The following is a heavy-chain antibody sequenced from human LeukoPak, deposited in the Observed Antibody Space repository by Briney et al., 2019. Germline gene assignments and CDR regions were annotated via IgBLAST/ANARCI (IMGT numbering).Heavy chain of an antibody. CDR3: ARGDYYDSSGTPHFDP. CDR2: INHSGST. V-gene: IGHV4-34*01. Sequence: PSETLSLTCAVYGGSFSGYYWSWIRPPPGKGLEWIGEINHSGSTNYNPSLKSRVTISVDTSKNQFSLKLSSVTAADTAVYYCARGDYYDSSGTPHFDPWGQGTLVTVSS. CDR1: GGSFSGYY. D-gene: IGHD3-22*01. J-gene: IGHJ5*02.